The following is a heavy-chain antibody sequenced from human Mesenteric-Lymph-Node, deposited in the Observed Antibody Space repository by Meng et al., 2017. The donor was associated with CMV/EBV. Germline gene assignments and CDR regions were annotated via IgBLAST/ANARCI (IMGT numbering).Heavy chain of an antibody. J-gene: IGHJ6*02. CDR3: ARAEWDYDILTGYSHYYGMDV. CDR1: GFTFSSYS. V-gene: IGHV3-21*01. CDR2: ISSSSSYI. D-gene: IGHD3-9*01. Sequence: GGSLRLSCAASGFTFSSYSMNWVRQAPGKGLEWVPSISSSSSYIYYADSVKGRFTISRDNAKNSLYLQMNSLRAEDTAVYYCARAEWDYDILTGYSHYYGMDVWGQGTTVTVSS.